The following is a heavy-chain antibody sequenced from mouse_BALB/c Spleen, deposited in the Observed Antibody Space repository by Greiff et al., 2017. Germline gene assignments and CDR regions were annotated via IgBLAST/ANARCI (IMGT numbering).Heavy chain of an antibody. D-gene: IGHD2-14*01. V-gene: IGHV14-3*02. CDR1: GFNIKDTY. Sequence: LQSGAELVKPGASVKLSCTASGFNIKDTYMHWVKQRPEQGLEWIGRIDPANGNTKYDPKFQGKATITADTSSNTAYLQLSSLTSEDTAVYYCASPYRYDISYYFDYWGQGTTLTVSS. J-gene: IGHJ2*01. CDR2: IDPANGNT. CDR3: ASPYRYDISYYFDY.